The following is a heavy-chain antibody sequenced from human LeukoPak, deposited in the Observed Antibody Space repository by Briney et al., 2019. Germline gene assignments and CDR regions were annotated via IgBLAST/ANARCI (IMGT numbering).Heavy chain of an antibody. D-gene: IGHD2-21*01. CDR1: GGSISSSSYC. J-gene: IGHJ5*02. CDR2: IYYSGST. CDR3: ARGSGPIVVHWFDP. V-gene: IGHV4-39*07. Sequence: SETLPLTCTVSGGSISSSSYCWGWIRQPPGKGLEWIGSIYYSGSTYYNPSLKSRVTISVDTSKNQFSLKLSSVTAADTAVYYCARGSGPIVVHWFDPWGQGTLVTVSS.